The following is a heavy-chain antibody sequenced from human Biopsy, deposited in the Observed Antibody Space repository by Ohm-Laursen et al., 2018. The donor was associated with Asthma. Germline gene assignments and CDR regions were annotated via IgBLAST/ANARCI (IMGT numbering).Heavy chain of an antibody. J-gene: IGHJ1*01. CDR2: VSWNSGSI. V-gene: IGHV3-9*01. D-gene: IGHD3-3*02. CDR1: GFAVSRDY. CDR3: ARTFHFWSPYHAEHYQL. Sequence: SLRLSCAAPGFAVSRDYMFWVRQAPGKGLEWVSGVSWNSGSIDYADSLKGRFTISRDNAKNSLYLQMNSLRAEDTAVYYCARTFHFWSPYHAEHYQLWGQGTLVTVSS.